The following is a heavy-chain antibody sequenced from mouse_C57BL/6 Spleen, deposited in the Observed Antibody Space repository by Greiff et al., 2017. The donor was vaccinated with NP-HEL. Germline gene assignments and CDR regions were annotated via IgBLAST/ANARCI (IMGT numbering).Heavy chain of an antibody. CDR1: GFTFSSYA. D-gene: IGHD1-2*01. CDR3: ARDLTTAGY. CDR2: ISDGGSYT. V-gene: IGHV5-4*01. Sequence: EVQLVESGGGLVKPGGSLKLSCAASGFTFSSYAMSWVRQTPEKRLEWVATISDGGSYTYYPDNVKGRFTISRDNAKNNLYLQMSHLKSEDTAMYYCARDLTTAGYWGQGTTLTVSS. J-gene: IGHJ2*01.